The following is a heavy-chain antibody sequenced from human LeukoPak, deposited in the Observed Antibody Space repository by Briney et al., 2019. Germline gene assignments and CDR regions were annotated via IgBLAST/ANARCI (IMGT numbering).Heavy chain of an antibody. V-gene: IGHV3-48*02. Sequence: GGSLRLSCAAAGFTFSSYSMNWVRQAPGKGLEWVSYISSSISTIYYADSVKGRFTIFRDNAKNSLYLQMNSLRDEDTAVYYCAAGYSSGWVNWFDPWGQGTLVTVSS. D-gene: IGHD6-19*01. CDR1: GFTFSSYS. J-gene: IGHJ5*02. CDR3: AAGYSSGWVNWFDP. CDR2: ISSSISTI.